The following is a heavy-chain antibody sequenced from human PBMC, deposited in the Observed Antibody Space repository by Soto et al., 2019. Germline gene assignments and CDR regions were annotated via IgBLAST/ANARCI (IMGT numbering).Heavy chain of an antibody. Sequence: GGSLRLSCAASGFTFSNYEMNWVRQTPGKGLEWVSYISRSGSAIYYADSVKGRFTMSRDNAKNSLFLQMNSLRAEDTAVYYCAREYYDILTGYHNYFDYWGQGTLVTVSS. D-gene: IGHD3-9*01. J-gene: IGHJ4*02. CDR3: AREYYDILTGYHNYFDY. CDR2: ISRSGSAI. V-gene: IGHV3-48*03. CDR1: GFTFSNYE.